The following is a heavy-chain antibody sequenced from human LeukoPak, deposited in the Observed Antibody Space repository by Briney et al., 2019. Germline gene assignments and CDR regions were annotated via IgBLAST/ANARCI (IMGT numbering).Heavy chain of an antibody. D-gene: IGHD2-21*02. CDR3: TTSLAGAVTAVYPFDN. CDR2: IKSKTDGGTT. CDR1: GFTVSSNY. V-gene: IGHV3-15*01. Sequence: PGGSLRLSCAASGFTVSSNYMSWVRQARGKGLEWVGGIKSKTDGGTTDYAAPVKGRITISRDDSTNTLHLQMNSLKTEDTAVYYCTTSLAGAVTAVYPFDNWGQGTLVTVSS. J-gene: IGHJ4*02.